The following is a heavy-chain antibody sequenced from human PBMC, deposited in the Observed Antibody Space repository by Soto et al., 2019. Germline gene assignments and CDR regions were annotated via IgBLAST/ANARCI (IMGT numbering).Heavy chain of an antibody. CDR1: GFSLTSSGVG. D-gene: IGHD3-3*01. CDR2: IYWDDDK. CDR3: AHRILRTVFGLVTTTAIYFDF. J-gene: IGHJ4*01. V-gene: IGHV2-5*02. Sequence: QITLNESGPTVVKPAETLTLTCTFSGFSLTSSGVGVGWIRQSPGKAPEWLALIYWDDDKRYSASLKSRLTITKDTSKSQVVLTMASVDPADTATYDCAHRILRTVFGLVTTTAIYFDFWGHGTPVVVSS.